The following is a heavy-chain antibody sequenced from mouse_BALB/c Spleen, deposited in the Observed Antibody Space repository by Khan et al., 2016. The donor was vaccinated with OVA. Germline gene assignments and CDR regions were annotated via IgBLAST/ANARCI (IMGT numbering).Heavy chain of an antibody. Sequence: QVQLQQSGPEVKKPGETVKISCKASGYSFTNYGMNWVRQAPGKGLKWMGWINTYTGEPTYAADFKGRFAFSLDTSASTAYLQLNNLQNEDTATYFCASGGYWYFEVWGAGTTVTVSS. CDR1: GYSFTNYG. CDR3: ASGGYWYFEV. CDR2: INTYTGEP. D-gene: IGHD1-1*02. V-gene: IGHV9-3-1*01. J-gene: IGHJ1*01.